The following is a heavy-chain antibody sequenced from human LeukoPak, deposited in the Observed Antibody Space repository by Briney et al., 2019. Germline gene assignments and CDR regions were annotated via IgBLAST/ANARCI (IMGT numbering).Heavy chain of an antibody. CDR1: GGTFSSYA. Sequence: SVKVSCKASGGTFSSYAISWVRQAPGQGLEWMGGIIPIFGTANYAQKFQGRVTVTADESTSTAYMELSSLRSEDTAVYYCARDRVVGLGIDNAFDIWGHGTMVTVSS. J-gene: IGHJ3*02. CDR3: ARDRVVGLGIDNAFDI. CDR2: IIPIFGTA. V-gene: IGHV1-69*13. D-gene: IGHD2-15*01.